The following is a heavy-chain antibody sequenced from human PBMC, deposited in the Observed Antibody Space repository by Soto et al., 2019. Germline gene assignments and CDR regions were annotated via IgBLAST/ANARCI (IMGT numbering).Heavy chain of an antibody. CDR3: AREWGYYSDF. J-gene: IGHJ4*02. Sequence: PSETLSLTCSVSGSSMTTYYWHWIRQAPGKGLEWIGYIYYSGSTNYNPSLKSRVTISVDTSKNQFSLKLSSVTAADTAVYYCAREWGYYSDFWGQGTLVTVSS. CDR1: GSSMTTYY. V-gene: IGHV4-59*01. CDR2: IYYSGST. D-gene: IGHD3-16*01.